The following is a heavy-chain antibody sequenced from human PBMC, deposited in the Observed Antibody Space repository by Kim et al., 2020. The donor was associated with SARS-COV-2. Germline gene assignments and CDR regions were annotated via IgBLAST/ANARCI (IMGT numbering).Heavy chain of an antibody. J-gene: IGHJ2*01. V-gene: IGHV4-31*03. CDR1: GGSISSGGYY. CDR3: ARGASITIFGVVTWGGYFDL. Sequence: SETLSLTCTVSGGSISSGGYYWSWIRQHPGKGLEWIGYIYYSGSTYYNPSLKSRVTISVDTSKNQFSLKLSSVTAADTAVYYGARGASITIFGVVTWGGYFDLWGRGTLVTVSS. CDR2: IYYSGST. D-gene: IGHD3-3*01.